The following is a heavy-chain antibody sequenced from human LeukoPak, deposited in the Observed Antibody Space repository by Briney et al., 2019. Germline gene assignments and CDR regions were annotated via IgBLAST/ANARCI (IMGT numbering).Heavy chain of an antibody. Sequence: PGGSLRLSCAASGFTFSSYSMNWVRQAPGKGLEWVSSISSSSSYIYYADSVKGRFTIPRDNAKNSLYLQMNSLRAEDTAVYYCARGPTPLATQYYYFDYWGQGTLVTVSS. CDR1: GFTFSSYS. J-gene: IGHJ4*02. D-gene: IGHD2-15*01. CDR2: ISSSSSYI. V-gene: IGHV3-21*01. CDR3: ARGPTPLATQYYYFDY.